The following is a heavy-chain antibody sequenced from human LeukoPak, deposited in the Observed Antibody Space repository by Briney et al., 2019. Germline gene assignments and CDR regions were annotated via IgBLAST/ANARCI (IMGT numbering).Heavy chain of an antibody. V-gene: IGHV4-59*01. J-gene: IGHJ5*02. CDR1: GGSIGNYY. D-gene: IGHD2-8*02. CDR3: ARHTGGSVRGCFDP. CDR2: VYYTGST. Sequence: SETLSLTCTGSGGSIGNYYWSWIRQTPGKGLEWIGYVYYTGSTNYNPSLQSRVRLSVDTSRNQFSLKLNSLTAADTAVYYCARHTGGSVRGCFDPWGQGTLVTASS.